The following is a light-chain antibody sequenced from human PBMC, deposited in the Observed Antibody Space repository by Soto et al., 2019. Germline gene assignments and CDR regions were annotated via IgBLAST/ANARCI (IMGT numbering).Light chain of an antibody. CDR2: LNSDGSH. V-gene: IGLV4-69*01. Sequence: QLVLTQSPSASASLGASVKLTCTLSSGHSSYAIACHQQQPEKGPRYLMKLNSDGSHSKGDGIPDRFSGSSSGAERYLTIASLPSEDEADYYCQTWGTGIRVFGGGTKLTVL. CDR3: QTWGTGIRV. J-gene: IGLJ2*01. CDR1: SGHSSYA.